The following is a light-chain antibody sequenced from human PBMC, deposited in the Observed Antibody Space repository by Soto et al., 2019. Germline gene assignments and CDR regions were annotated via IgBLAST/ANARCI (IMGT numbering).Light chain of an antibody. J-gene: IGKJ4*01. V-gene: IGKV3-11*01. CDR3: QPRGSWPWLT. CDR2: DAS. Sequence: EIVLKQSPGTLSLSPGERATLSCRASQSVNNYLAWYQQKPGQAPRLLIYDASNRATGIPPRFSGRGSGTDFTLTISSPEPEDSAVYYCQPRGSWPWLTCGGGTRVEI. CDR1: QSVNNY.